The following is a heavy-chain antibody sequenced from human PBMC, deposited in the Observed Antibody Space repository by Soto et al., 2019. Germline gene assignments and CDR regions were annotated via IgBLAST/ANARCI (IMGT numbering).Heavy chain of an antibody. Sequence: SETLSLTCTVSGGSISSSSYYWGWIRQPPGKGLEWIGSIYYSGSTYYNPSLKSRVTISVDTSKNQFSLTLSSVTAADTAVYYCARHNEVREYSSSNFDYWGQGTLVTVSS. CDR3: ARHNEVREYSSSNFDY. D-gene: IGHD6-13*01. V-gene: IGHV4-39*01. J-gene: IGHJ4*02. CDR1: GGSISSSSYY. CDR2: IYYSGST.